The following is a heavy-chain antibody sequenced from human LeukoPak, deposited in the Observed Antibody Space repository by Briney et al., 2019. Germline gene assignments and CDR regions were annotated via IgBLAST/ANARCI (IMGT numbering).Heavy chain of an antibody. J-gene: IGHJ6*03. CDR2: ISYDGSKK. CDR3: ARGPRVGAAGFVYYHYIDV. CDR1: GFTFSDHY. Sequence: GGSLRLSCAASGFTFSDHYMDWVRQAPGKGLEWVAVISYDGSKKYYADSVKGRFTISRDNSKNTQHLQMNSLRAEDTAVYYCARGPRVGAAGFVYYHYIDVWGKGTTVTVSS. D-gene: IGHD1-26*01. V-gene: IGHV3-30*03.